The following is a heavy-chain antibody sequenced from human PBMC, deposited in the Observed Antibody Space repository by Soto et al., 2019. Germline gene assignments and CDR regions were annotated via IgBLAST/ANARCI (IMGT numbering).Heavy chain of an antibody. CDR2: INTSGVST. D-gene: IGHD3-10*01. V-gene: IGHV1-46*01. Sequence: ASVKVSCKASGYTLTSYHIHWVRQAPGQGLEWMGIINTSGVSTSYAQKFQGRITMTRDTSTSTVYMELSSLRSEDTAVYYCARSSLGWFGELSHLWGHGTLVSPSS. CDR1: GYTLTSYH. J-gene: IGHJ5*02. CDR3: ARSSLGWFGELSHL.